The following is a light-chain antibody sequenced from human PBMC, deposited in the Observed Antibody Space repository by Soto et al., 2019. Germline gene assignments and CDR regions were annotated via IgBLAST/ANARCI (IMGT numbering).Light chain of an antibody. V-gene: IGKV1-8*01. J-gene: IGKJ5*01. CDR2: AAS. CDR3: QKYYSYPPIT. Sequence: AIRMTQSPSSLSASTGDRVTITCRASQGISSYLAWYQQKPGKAPKLLIYAASTLQSGVPSRFSGSGSGTDFTLTISCPQSEDFATYYCQKYYSYPPITFGQGTRLEIK. CDR1: QGISSY.